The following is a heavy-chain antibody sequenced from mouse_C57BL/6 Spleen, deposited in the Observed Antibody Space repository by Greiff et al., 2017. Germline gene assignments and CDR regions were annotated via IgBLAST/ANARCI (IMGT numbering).Heavy chain of an antibody. J-gene: IGHJ4*01. CDR2: INPGSGGT. D-gene: IGHD2-2*01. CDR1: GYAFTNYL. Sequence: QVQLQQSGAELVRPGTSVKVSCKASGYAFTNYLIEWVKQRPGQGLEWIGVINPGSGGTNYNVKFKGKATLTADKSSSTAYMQLSSLTSEDSAVYFCARGMVTTAMDYWGQGTSVTVSS. V-gene: IGHV1-54*01. CDR3: ARGMVTTAMDY.